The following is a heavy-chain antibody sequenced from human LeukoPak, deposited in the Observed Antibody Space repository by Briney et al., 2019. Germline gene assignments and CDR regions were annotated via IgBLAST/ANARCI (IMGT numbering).Heavy chain of an antibody. V-gene: IGHV3-48*03. D-gene: IGHD3-22*01. CDR3: AREGGVNYYDLDYFDY. J-gene: IGHJ4*02. CDR1: GFTFSTYE. Sequence: PGGSLRLSCVGSGFTFSTYEMTWVRQAPGKGLEWVSYISSSGGTIYYADSVKGRFTNSRDNAKNSLYLQMNSLRAEDTAVYYCAREGGVNYYDLDYFDYWGQGTLITVSS. CDR2: ISSSGGTI.